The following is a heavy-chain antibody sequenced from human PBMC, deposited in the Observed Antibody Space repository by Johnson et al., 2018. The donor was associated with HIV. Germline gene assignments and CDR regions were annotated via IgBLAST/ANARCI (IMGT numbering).Heavy chain of an antibody. J-gene: IGHJ3*02. CDR1: GFTFDDYA. V-gene: IGHV3-23*04. CDR3: AKGRPGIGLMSFDI. Sequence: VQLVESGGGLVQPGRSLRLSCAASGFTFDDYAMHWVRQAPGKGLEWVSGISGSGGSTYYADSVKGRFTISRDNSKNTLYLQMNSLRAEDTAVYYCAKGRPGIGLMSFDIWGQGTMVTVSS. CDR2: ISGSGGST. D-gene: IGHD1-26*01.